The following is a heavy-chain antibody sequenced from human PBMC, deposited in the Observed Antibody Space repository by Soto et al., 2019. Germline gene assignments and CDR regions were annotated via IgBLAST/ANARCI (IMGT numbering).Heavy chain of an antibody. J-gene: IGHJ6*02. D-gene: IGHD5-18*01. V-gene: IGHV4-34*01. Sequence: SETLSLTCSVSGGSISSGYYYWSWIRQPPGKGLEWIGESNHSGSTNYNPSLKSRVTISVDTSKNQFSLKLSSVTAADTAVYYCARICKWRGYSYGCYYYYGMDVWGQGTTVTVSS. CDR1: GGSISSGYYY. CDR3: ARICKWRGYSYGCYYYYGMDV. CDR2: SNHSGST.